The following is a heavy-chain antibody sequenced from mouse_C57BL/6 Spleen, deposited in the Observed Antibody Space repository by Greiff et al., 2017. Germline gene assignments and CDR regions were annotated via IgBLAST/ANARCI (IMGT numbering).Heavy chain of an antibody. V-gene: IGHV5-2*03. CDR1: EYEFPSYD. Sequence: EVKLVESGGGLVQPGESLSLSCESNEYEFPSYDMSWVRKAPEKRLELVAVINSDGGSNYYPATMARRIIISRDYTKQTLYQKKSSLGAEDAALYYCRRHAEGYLSWFAYWGQGTLVTVSA. CDR3: RRHAEGYLSWFAY. J-gene: IGHJ3*01. D-gene: IGHD2-2*01. CDR2: INSDGGSN.